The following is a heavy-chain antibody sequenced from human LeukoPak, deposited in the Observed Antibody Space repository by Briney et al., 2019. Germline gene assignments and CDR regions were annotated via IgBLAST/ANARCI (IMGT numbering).Heavy chain of an antibody. CDR2: IYYSGST. Sequence: SETLSLTCTVSGGSISSYYWSWIRQPPGKGLEWIGYIYYSGSTNYNPSLKSRVTISVDTSKNQFSLKLSSVTAADTAVYYCARDATMVRGVYYYYMDVWGKGTTVTISS. J-gene: IGHJ6*03. D-gene: IGHD3-10*01. CDR3: ARDATMVRGVYYYYMDV. CDR1: GGSISSYY. V-gene: IGHV4-59*12.